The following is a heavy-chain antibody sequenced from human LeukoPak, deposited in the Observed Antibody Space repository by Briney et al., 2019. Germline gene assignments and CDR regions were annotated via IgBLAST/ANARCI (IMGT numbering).Heavy chain of an antibody. CDR1: GYTFTGYY. D-gene: IGHD6-13*01. CDR2: INTNTGNP. J-gene: IGHJ5*02. CDR3: ARDALHSSSWYGWFDP. Sequence: ASVKVSCKASGYTFTGYYMHWVRQAPGQGLEWMGWINTNTGNPTYAQGFTGRFVFSLDTSVSTAYLQISSLKAEDTAVYYCARDALHSSSWYGWFDPWGQGTLVTVSS. V-gene: IGHV7-4-1*02.